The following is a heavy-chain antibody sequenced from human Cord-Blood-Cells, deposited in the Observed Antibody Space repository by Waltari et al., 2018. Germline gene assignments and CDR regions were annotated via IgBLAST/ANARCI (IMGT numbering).Heavy chain of an antibody. CDR3: ASVGGGSSWLYNWFDP. CDR2: INHSGST. Sequence: QVQLQQWGAGLLKPSETLSLTCAVYGGSFSGYYWSGIRHPHGNGLEWIGEINHSGSTNYNPSLKSRVTISVDTSKNQFSLKLSSVTAADTAVYYCASVGGGSSWLYNWFDPWGQGTLVTVSS. D-gene: IGHD6-13*01. CDR1: GGSFSGYY. J-gene: IGHJ5*02. V-gene: IGHV4-34*01.